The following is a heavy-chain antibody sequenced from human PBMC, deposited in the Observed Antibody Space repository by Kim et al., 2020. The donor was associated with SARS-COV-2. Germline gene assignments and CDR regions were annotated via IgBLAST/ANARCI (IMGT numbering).Heavy chain of an antibody. CDR1: GGSISTWNW. CDR2: IYNSSST. Sequence: SETLSLTCAVSGGSISTWNWRTRVRQPPGKRLVWIEHIYNSSSTNYTSSLNRGVTIAIHKSKNQFFLQLSSVTAADAAFYYCASDWRGYSSAGEPTFDY. CDR3: ASDWRGYSSAGEPTFDY. V-gene: IGHV4-4*02. J-gene: IGHJ5*01. D-gene: IGHD6-25*01.